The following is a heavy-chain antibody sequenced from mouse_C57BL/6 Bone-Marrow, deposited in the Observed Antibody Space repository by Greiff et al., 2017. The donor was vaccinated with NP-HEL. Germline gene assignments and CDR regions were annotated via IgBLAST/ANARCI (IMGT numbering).Heavy chain of an antibody. CDR3: ARRRRGAQAFDY. Sequence: VQLQQSGPELVKPGASVKIPCKASGYTFTDYNMDWVKQSHGKSLEWIGDINPNNGGTIYNQKFKGKATLTVDKSTSTAYMELRSLTSEDTAVYCCARRRRGAQAFDYWGQGTTLTVSS. V-gene: IGHV1-18*01. D-gene: IGHD3-2*02. J-gene: IGHJ2*01. CDR2: INPNNGGT. CDR1: GYTFTDYN.